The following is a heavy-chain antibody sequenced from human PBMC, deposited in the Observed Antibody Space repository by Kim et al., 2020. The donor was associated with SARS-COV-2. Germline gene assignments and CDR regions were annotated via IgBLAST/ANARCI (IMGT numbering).Heavy chain of an antibody. CDR3: ARPKLIAQDAFNI. Sequence: GESLKISCKGSGYSFTSYWIGWVRQMPGKGLEWMGIIYPGDSDTRYSPSFQGQVTISADKSISTAYLQWSSLKASDTAMYYCARPKLIAQDAFNIWGQGTMVTVSS. CDR1: GYSFTSYW. CDR2: IYPGDSDT. J-gene: IGHJ3*02. V-gene: IGHV5-51*01. D-gene: IGHD6-13*01.